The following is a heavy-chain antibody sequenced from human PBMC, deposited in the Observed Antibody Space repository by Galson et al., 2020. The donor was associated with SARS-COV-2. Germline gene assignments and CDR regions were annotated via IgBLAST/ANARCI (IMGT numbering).Heavy chain of an antibody. V-gene: IGHV3-74*01. CDR3: ARGTDISL. CDR1: GFTFSNYW. CDR2: ITSDGSST. J-gene: IGHJ2*01. D-gene: IGHD3-22*01. Sequence: GESLKISCAASGFTFSNYWLHWVRQAPGKGLVWVSRITSDGSSTNYADSVKGRFTISRDNATNTLYLQMNSLRAEDTAVYYCARGTDISLWGRGSPSTVSP.